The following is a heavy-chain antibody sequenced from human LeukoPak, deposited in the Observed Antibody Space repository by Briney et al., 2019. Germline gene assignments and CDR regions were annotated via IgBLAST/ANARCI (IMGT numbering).Heavy chain of an antibody. V-gene: IGHV3-21*01. CDR3: ARDYVDRSGYYTMILPDI. J-gene: IGHJ3*02. Sequence: GGSLRLSCAASGFTFSSYSMNWVRQAPGKGLEWVSSISSSSSYIYYADSVKGRFTISRDNAKNSLYLQMNSLRAEDTAVYYCARDYVDRSGYYTMILPDIWGQGTMVTVSS. D-gene: IGHD3-22*01. CDR2: ISSSSSYI. CDR1: GFTFSSYS.